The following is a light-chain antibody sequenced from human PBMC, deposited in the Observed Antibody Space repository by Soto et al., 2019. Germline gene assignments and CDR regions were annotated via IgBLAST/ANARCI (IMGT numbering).Light chain of an antibody. J-gene: IGKJ1*01. CDR2: GAS. V-gene: IGKV3-20*01. CDR1: QSVSSSY. Sequence: EIVLTQSPCTLSLSPGERATLSCRASQSVSSSYLAWYQQKPGQAPRLLIYGASSRATGIPDRFSGSGSGTDFTLTISRLEPEDFAVYYSQQYGSSRTFGQGTKVDNK. CDR3: QQYGSSRT.